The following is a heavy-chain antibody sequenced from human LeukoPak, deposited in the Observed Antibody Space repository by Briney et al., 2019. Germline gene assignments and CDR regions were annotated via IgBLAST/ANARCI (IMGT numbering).Heavy chain of an antibody. V-gene: IGHV3-9*01. CDR2: ISWNSGSI. CDR3: AKDQNYDILTGYYDY. CDR1: GFTFDDYA. J-gene: IGHJ4*02. D-gene: IGHD3-9*01. Sequence: SLRLSCAASGFTFDDYAMHWVRQAPGKGLEWVSGISWNSGSIGYADSVKGRFTISRDNAKNSLYLQMNSLRAEDTVLYYCAKDQNYDILTGYYDYWGQGTLVTVSS.